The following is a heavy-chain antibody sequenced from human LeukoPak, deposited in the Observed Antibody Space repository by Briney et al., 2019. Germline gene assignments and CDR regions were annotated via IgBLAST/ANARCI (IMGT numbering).Heavy chain of an antibody. CDR2: INPSGGST. J-gene: IGHJ6*02. V-gene: IGHV1-46*01. Sequence: GASVKVSCKASGYTFTSYYMHWMRQAPGQGLEWMGTINPSGGSTSHAQKLQGRVTMTTDTSTSTAYMELRSLRSDDTAVYYCARDKGVLRFLEWLSGGAGFRYGMDVWGQGTTVTVSS. D-gene: IGHD3-3*01. CDR1: GYTFTSYY. CDR3: ARDKGVLRFLEWLSGGAGFRYGMDV.